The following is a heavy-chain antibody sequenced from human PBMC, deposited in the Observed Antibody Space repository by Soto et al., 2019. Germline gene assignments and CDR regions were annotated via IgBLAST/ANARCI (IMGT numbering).Heavy chain of an antibody. CDR2: ISYDGSNK. CDR3: AKDSASRTPHPVYYYYYYGMDV. J-gene: IGHJ6*02. D-gene: IGHD2-2*01. Sequence: PGGSLRLSCAASGFTFSSYGMHWVRQAPGKGLEWVAVISYDGSNKYYADSVKGRFTISRDNSKNTLYLQMNSLRAEDTAVYYCAKDSASRTPHPVYYYYYYGMDVWGQGTTVTVSS. V-gene: IGHV3-30*18. CDR1: GFTFSSYG.